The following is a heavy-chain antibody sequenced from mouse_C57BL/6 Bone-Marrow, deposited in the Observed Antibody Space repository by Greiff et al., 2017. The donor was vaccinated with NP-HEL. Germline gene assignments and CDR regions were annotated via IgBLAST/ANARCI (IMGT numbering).Heavy chain of an antibody. V-gene: IGHV1-61*01. CDR3: ASRGLGIDY. J-gene: IGHJ2*01. CDR2: IYPSDSET. Sequence: QVHVKQPGAELVRPGSSVKLSCKASGYTFTSYWMDWVKQRPGQGLEWIGNIYPSDSETHYNQKFKDKATLTVDKSSSTAYMQLSSLTSEDSAVYYCASRGLGIDYWGQGTTLTVSS. D-gene: IGHD3-3*01. CDR1: GYTFTSYW.